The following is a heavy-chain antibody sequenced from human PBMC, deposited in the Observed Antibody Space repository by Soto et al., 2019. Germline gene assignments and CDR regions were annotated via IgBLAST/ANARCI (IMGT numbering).Heavy chain of an antibody. J-gene: IGHJ5*02. D-gene: IGHD4-17*01. V-gene: IGHV4-30-2*01. CDR2: IYHSGST. Sequence: SEKLSVTCAGSGGSISTGGYFGSWIRQPPGKGLEWIGYIYHSGSTYYNPSLKSRVTISVDRSKNQFSLKLSSVTAADTAVYFCARFYGDYVNWFDPWGQGTLVTVS. CDR3: ARFYGDYVNWFDP. CDR1: GGSISTGGYF.